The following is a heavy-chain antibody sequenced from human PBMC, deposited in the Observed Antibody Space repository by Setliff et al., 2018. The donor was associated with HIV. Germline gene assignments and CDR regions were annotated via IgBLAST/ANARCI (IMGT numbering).Heavy chain of an antibody. D-gene: IGHD1-7*01. V-gene: IGHV4-61*02. CDR1: GGSISSGSYY. CDR2: IYTSGST. J-gene: IGHJ6*02. Sequence: SETLSLTCTVSGGSISSGSYYWSWIRQLAGKGLEWIGRIYTSGSTNYNPSLKSRVTISVDTSKNQFSLKLSSVTAADTAVYYCARGQRAGTTRIDYYYGMDVWGQGTTVTVSS. CDR3: ARGQRAGTTRIDYYYGMDV.